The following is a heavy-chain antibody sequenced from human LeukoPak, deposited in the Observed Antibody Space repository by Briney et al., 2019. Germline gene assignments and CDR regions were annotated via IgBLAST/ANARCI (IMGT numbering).Heavy chain of an antibody. Sequence: SETLSLTCTVSGGSISSYYWSWIRHPAGKGLEWIGRIYTSGSTNYNASLKSRVSMSVDTSKNQYSLKLSSVTAADTAVFYCARENSGSYREFDYWGQGTLVTVSS. D-gene: IGHD1-26*01. CDR1: GGSISSYY. V-gene: IGHV4-4*07. J-gene: IGHJ4*02. CDR3: ARENSGSYREFDY. CDR2: IYTSGST.